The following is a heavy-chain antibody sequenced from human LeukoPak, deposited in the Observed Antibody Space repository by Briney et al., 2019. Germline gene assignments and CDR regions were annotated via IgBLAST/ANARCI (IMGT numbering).Heavy chain of an antibody. V-gene: IGHV4-34*01. Sequence: SETLSLTCAVYGGSFSGYYWSWIRQPPGKGLEWIGEINHSGSTNCNPSLKSRVTISVDTSKNQFSLKLSSVTAADTAVYYCARQFPMVRGVIINYYYYMDVWGKGTTVTISS. CDR1: GGSFSGYY. CDR2: INHSGST. J-gene: IGHJ6*03. D-gene: IGHD3-10*01. CDR3: ARQFPMVRGVIINYYYYMDV.